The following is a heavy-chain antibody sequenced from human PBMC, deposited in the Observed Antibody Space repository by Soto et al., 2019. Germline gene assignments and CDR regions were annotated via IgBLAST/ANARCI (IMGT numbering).Heavy chain of an antibody. CDR3: AREIRWLDDAFDI. V-gene: IGHV3-48*01. D-gene: IGHD6-19*01. CDR2: ISSSSSTI. J-gene: IGHJ3*02. CDR1: GFTFSSYS. Sequence: GGSLRLSCAASGFTFSSYSMNWVRQAPGKGLEWVSYISSSSSTIYYADSVKGRFTISRDNAKNSLYLQMNSLRAEDTAVYYCAREIRWLDDAFDIWGQGTMVTVSS.